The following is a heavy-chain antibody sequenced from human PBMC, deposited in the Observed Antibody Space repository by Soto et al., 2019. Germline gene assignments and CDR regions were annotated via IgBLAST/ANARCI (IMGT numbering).Heavy chain of an antibody. CDR1: GYTFTGYY. D-gene: IGHD6-19*01. J-gene: IGHJ6*02. CDR3: ARFKGYSSGWYAPHYYYGMDV. Sequence: ASVKVSCKASGYTFTGYYMHWVRQAPGQGLEWVGWINPNSGGTNYAQKFQGRVTMTRDTSISTAYMELSRLRSDDTAVYYCARFKGYSSGWYAPHYYYGMDVWGQGTTVTVSS. V-gene: IGHV1-2*02. CDR2: INPNSGGT.